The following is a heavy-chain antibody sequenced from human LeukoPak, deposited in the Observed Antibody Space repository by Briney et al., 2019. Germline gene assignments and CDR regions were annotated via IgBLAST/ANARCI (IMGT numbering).Heavy chain of an antibody. CDR1: GFTFSSYS. D-gene: IGHD6-19*01. Sequence: GGSLRLSCAASGFTFSSYSMNWVRQAPGKGLEWVSSISSSSSYIYYADSVKGRFTISRDNAKNSLYLQMNSLRAEDTAVYYRARDGQWLVRFDYWGQGTLVTVSS. CDR3: ARDGQWLVRFDY. J-gene: IGHJ4*02. V-gene: IGHV3-21*01. CDR2: ISSSSSYI.